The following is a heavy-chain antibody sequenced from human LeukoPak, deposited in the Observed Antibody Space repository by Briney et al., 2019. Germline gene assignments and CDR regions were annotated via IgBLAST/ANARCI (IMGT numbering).Heavy chain of an antibody. CDR3: ANRSSFISGYYYNWFDP. CDR2: IRGSGGST. V-gene: IGHV3-23*01. D-gene: IGHD3-22*01. J-gene: IGHJ5*02. CDR1: GFTFSKYG. Sequence: GGSLRLSCAASGFTFSKYGMSWVRQAPGKGLEWVSAIRGSGGSTYYADSVKGRFTISRDNSKNTLYLQMDSLRVEDTAVYYCANRSSFISGYYYNWFDPWGQGTLVTVSS.